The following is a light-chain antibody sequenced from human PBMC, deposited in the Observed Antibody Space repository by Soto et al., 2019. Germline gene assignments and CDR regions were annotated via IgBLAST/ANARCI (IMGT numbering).Light chain of an antibody. Sequence: EMVFTQAPGSLSLTPGERATLSCRASQSVSSYLAWYQQKPGQAPRLLIYDVSNRATGIPARFSGSGSGTDFTLTISSLEPEDFAVYYCQQRSNWPRTFGQATKLDI. J-gene: IGKJ1*01. CDR1: QSVSSY. CDR3: QQRSNWPRT. CDR2: DVS. V-gene: IGKV3-11*01.